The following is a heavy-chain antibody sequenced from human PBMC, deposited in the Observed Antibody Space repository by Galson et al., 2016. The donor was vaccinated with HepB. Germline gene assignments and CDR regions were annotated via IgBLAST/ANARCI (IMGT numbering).Heavy chain of an antibody. J-gene: IGHJ4*02. Sequence: SLRLSCAASGFTFSSSWMYWVRQAPGKGLEWVSTISGSGGTTFYADSVKGRFTISRDSAKNILFLQMHSLRAEDTALYYCTKDYRRSVAARWGILDSWGQGTRVAVSS. V-gene: IGHV3-23*01. CDR2: ISGSGGTT. CDR3: TKDYRRSVAARWGILDS. CDR1: GFTFSSSW. D-gene: IGHD2-15*01.